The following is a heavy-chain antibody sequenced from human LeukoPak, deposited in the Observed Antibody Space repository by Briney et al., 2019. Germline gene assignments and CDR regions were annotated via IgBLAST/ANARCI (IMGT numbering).Heavy chain of an antibody. Sequence: KAGESLKISCVTSGYDFPSYYIAWVRQMPGKGPEWMGVIFPGDSDTRYNPAFKGQVTMSVDTSVDTAYLQWSSLKASDAAMYSCAKCRDYYDSSGFYTYDVWGHGTRVIV. CDR1: GYDFPSYY. D-gene: IGHD3-22*01. J-gene: IGHJ3*01. CDR2: IFPGDSDT. CDR3: AKCRDYYDSSGFYTYDV. V-gene: IGHV5-51*01.